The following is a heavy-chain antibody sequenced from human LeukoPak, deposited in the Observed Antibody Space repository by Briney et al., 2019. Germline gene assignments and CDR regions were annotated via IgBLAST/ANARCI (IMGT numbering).Heavy chain of an antibody. J-gene: IGHJ4*02. V-gene: IGHV1-69*01. CDR3: ARGERKYDFWSPY. CDR2: ILPIFGTT. Sequence: SVKVSCNASGGTFSSYAISWVRQPPGPGLEWMGGILPIFGTTNYAQKFQGRVTITADESTSTPHMELSSLRSEDTAVYYCARGERKYDFWSPYWGQGTLVTVSS. CDR1: GGTFSSYA. D-gene: IGHD3-3*01.